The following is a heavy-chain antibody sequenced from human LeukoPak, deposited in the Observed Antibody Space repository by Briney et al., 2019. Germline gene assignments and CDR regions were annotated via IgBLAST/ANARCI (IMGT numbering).Heavy chain of an antibody. V-gene: IGHV1-69*01. CDR3: ARGPKLPIGYCSSTSCYSPFDY. CDR1: GGTFSSYA. D-gene: IGHD2-2*02. J-gene: IGHJ4*02. CDR2: IIPIFGTA. Sequence: ASVKVSCKASGGTFSSYAISWVRQAPGQGLEWMGGIIPIFGTANYAQKFQGRVTITADESTSTAYMELSSLRSEDTALYYCARGPKLPIGYCSSTSCYSPFDYWGQGTLVTVSS.